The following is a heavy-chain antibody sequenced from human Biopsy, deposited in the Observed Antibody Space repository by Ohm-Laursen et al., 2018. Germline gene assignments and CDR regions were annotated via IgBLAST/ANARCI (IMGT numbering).Heavy chain of an antibody. V-gene: IGHV1-69*01. CDR1: GGTFSNSA. J-gene: IGHJ4*02. D-gene: IGHD2-15*01. Sequence: SSVKVSCKASGGTFSNSAISWVRQAPGQGLEWMGGIITFFRTVNYAQNFQGRLTITADEFTDTAYMELRSLRSEDTAVYYCASLGRYCSGENCYGIDYWGQGTLVTVSS. CDR2: IITFFRTV. CDR3: ASLGRYCSGENCYGIDY.